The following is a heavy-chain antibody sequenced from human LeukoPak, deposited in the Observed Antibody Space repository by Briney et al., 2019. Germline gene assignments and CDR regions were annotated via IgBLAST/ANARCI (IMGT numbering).Heavy chain of an antibody. CDR2: INHSGST. D-gene: IGHD4-17*01. V-gene: IGHV4-34*01. J-gene: IGHJ2*01. CDR3: ARGSRTTVTTWSKSYFDL. CDR1: GGSISSYY. Sequence: SETLSLTCTVSGGSISSYYWSWIRQPPGKGLEWIGEINHSGSTNYNPSLKSRVTISVDTSKNQFSLKLSSVTAADTAVYYCARGSRTTVTTWSKSYFDLWGRGTLVTVSS.